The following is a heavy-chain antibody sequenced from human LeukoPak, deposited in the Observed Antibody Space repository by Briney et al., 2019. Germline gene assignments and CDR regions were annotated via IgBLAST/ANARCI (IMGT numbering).Heavy chain of an antibody. CDR2: INPSGGST. CDR3: ASDGMVYANMDV. D-gene: IGHD2-8*01. V-gene: IGHV1-46*01. CDR1: GYTFTSYY. J-gene: IGHJ6*02. Sequence: ASVKVSCEASGYTFTSYYMHWVRQAPGQGLEWMGIINPSGGSTSYAQKFQGRVTMTRDTSTSTVYMELSSLRSEDTAVYYCASDGMVYANMDVWGQGTTVTVSS.